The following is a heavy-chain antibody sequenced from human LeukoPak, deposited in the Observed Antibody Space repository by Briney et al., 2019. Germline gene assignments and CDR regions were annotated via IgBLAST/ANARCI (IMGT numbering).Heavy chain of an antibody. V-gene: IGHV3-48*03. Sequence: GGSLRLSCAASGFTFSTYAMNWVRQAPGKGLEWISYISSTVSTTYYADSVKGRFTISRDNAKNSLYLQMNSLRAEDTAVYYCAREGGYYRLDYWGQGTLVTVSS. CDR1: GFTFSTYA. J-gene: IGHJ4*02. CDR2: ISSTVSTT. CDR3: AREGGYYRLDY. D-gene: IGHD3-22*01.